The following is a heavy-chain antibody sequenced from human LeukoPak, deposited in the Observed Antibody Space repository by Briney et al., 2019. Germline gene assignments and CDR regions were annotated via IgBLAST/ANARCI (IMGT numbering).Heavy chain of an antibody. J-gene: IGHJ4*02. CDR1: GFTFSSNG. D-gene: IGHD3-10*01. CDR2: ISSSSSTI. CDR3: ARDQNYYGSGSYYFDY. Sequence: QSGGSLRLSCAASGFTFSSNGMNWVRQAPGKGPEWVSYISSSSSTIYYADSVKGRFTISRDNAKNSLYLQMNSLRAEDTAVYYCARDQNYYGSGSYYFDYWGQGTLVTVSS. V-gene: IGHV3-48*04.